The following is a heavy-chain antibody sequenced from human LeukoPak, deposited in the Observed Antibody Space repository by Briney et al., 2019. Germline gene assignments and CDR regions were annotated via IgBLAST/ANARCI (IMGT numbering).Heavy chain of an antibody. Sequence: SSVKVSCKASGGTFSSYAISWVRQAPGQGLEWMGGIIPIFGTANYAQKFQGRVTITADESTSTAYMELSSLRSEDTAVYYCARDRGVVVPAPMGRLDPWGQGTLVTVSS. CDR2: IIPIFGTA. D-gene: IGHD2-2*01. CDR1: GGTFSSYA. CDR3: ARDRGVVVPAPMGRLDP. J-gene: IGHJ5*02. V-gene: IGHV1-69*13.